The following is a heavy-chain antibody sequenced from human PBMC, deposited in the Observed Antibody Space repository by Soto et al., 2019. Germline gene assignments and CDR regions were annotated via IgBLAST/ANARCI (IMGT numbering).Heavy chain of an antibody. CDR1: GYSISSGYY. CDR3: ARDQYDFRSGSYYYAMEV. J-gene: IGHJ6*02. V-gene: IGHV4-38-2*02. Sequence: SETLSLTCAVSGYSISSGYYWGWIRQPPGKGLEWIGSIYHSGSTYYNPSLKSRVTISVDTSKNQFSLKLSSVTAADTAVYYCARDQYDFRSGSYYYAMEVWGQGTKVTVSS. D-gene: IGHD3-3*01. CDR2: IYHSGST.